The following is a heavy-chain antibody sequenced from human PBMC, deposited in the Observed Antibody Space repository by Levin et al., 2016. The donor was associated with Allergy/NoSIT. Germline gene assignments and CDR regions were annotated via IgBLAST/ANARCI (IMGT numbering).Heavy chain of an antibody. J-gene: IGHJ4*02. D-gene: IGHD4-17*01. CDR2: ISYDGSNK. Sequence: VRQAPGKGLEWVAVISYDGSNKYYADSVKGRFTISRDNSKNTLYLQMNSLRAEDTAVYYCARDFDAVTTWLFDYWGQGTLVTVSS. CDR3: ARDFDAVTTWLFDY. V-gene: IGHV3-30-3*01.